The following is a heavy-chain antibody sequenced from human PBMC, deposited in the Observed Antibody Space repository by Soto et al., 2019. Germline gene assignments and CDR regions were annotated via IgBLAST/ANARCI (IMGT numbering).Heavy chain of an antibody. V-gene: IGHV5-10-1*01. D-gene: IGHD2-15*01. CDR3: ARQYCNGGSCYSGWFDS. CDR1: GYTFTTYW. Sequence: PGESLKISCKGSGYTFTTYWISWVRQEPGKGLEWMGRIDPSDSYTTYSPSSQGHVTISVDKSTTTAFLQWGSLRASDTAIYYCARQYCNGGSCYSGWFDSWGQGTLVTVSS. CDR2: IDPSDSYT. J-gene: IGHJ5*01.